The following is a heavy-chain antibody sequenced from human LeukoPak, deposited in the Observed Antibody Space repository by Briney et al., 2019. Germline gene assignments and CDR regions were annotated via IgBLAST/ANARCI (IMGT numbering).Heavy chain of an antibody. D-gene: IGHD3-10*01. J-gene: IGHJ4*02. Sequence: SETLSLTCTVSGGSISSYYWGWIRQPPGKGLEWIGSIYHSGSTYYNPSLKSRVTISVDTSKNQFSLKLSSVTAADTAVYYCARAEDRLMYYYGSGSYFDYWGQGTLVTVSS. CDR1: GGSISSYY. CDR2: IYHSGST. V-gene: IGHV4-38-2*02. CDR3: ARAEDRLMYYYGSGSYFDY.